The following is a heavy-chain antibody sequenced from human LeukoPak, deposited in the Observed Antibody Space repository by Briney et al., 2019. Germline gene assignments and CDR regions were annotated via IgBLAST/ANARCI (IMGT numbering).Heavy chain of an antibody. CDR1: GFTVSSNY. V-gene: IGHV3-66*01. CDR2: IYSGGST. D-gene: IGHD2-21*02. CDR3: AREGRAYCGGDCSGAFDI. Sequence: PGGSLRLSCAASGFTVSSNYMSWVRQAPGKGLEWVSVIYSGGSTYYADPVKGRFTISRDNSKNTLYLQMNSLRAEDTAVYYCAREGRAYCGGDCSGAFDIWGQGTMVTVSS. J-gene: IGHJ3*02.